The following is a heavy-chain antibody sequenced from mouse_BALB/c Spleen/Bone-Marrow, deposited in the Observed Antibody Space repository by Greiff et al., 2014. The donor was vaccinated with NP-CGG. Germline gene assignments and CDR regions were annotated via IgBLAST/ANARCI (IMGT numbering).Heavy chain of an antibody. V-gene: IGHV1S81*02. Sequence: VQLQQSGAELLKPGTSVKLSCKASGYTFTRYWMHWVKQRPGQGLEWIGELNTSNGHTNYNGKFKNKATVTVDKSSSTAYMQLSSLTSEDSAVYYCARMITTRGFDYWGQGTTLTVSS. D-gene: IGHD2-4*01. CDR2: LNTSNGHT. J-gene: IGHJ2*01. CDR3: ARMITTRGFDY. CDR1: GYTFTRYW.